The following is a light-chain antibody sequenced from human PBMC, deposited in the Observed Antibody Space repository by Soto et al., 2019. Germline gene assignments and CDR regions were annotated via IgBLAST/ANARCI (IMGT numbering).Light chain of an antibody. CDR1: QSVSRY. CDR2: DAS. CDR3: QQRSDWPST. Sequence: EIVLTQSPATLSLSPGERATLSCRASQSVSRYLAWYQQNPGQAPRLLIYDASNRATGIPARFSGSGSGTDFTLTISNLEPEDFAVYYCQQRSDWPSTFGGGTKVQIK. V-gene: IGKV3-11*01. J-gene: IGKJ4*01.